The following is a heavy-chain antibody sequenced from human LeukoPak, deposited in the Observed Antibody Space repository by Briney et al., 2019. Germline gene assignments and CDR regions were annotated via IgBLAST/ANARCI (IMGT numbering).Heavy chain of an antibody. D-gene: IGHD1-26*01. V-gene: IGHV1-18*04. J-gene: IGHJ5*02. Sequence: ASVKVSCKASGDIFSGDVITWVRQAPGQGLEWMGCISPYNGHTSYAQEVEGRITVTTDTSTSTVHMEVRSLTSDDTAVYYCARGDSGSREGFTSWGQGTLVTVSS. CDR3: ARGDSGSREGFTS. CDR1: GDIFSGDV. CDR2: ISPYNGHT.